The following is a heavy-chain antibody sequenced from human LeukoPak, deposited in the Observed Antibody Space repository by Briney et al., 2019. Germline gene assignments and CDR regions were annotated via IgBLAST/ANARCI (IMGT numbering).Heavy chain of an antibody. D-gene: IGHD3-22*01. CDR2: ISSSGSPI. V-gene: IGHV3-48*03. CDR1: GFTFSSSE. Sequence: PGGSLRLSCAASGFTFSSSEMNWVRQAPGKGLEWVSYISSSGSPIYYADSVKGRFTISRDNSKNTLYLQMNSLRAEDTAVYYCAKGSPYYYDSSGYYLNWGQGTLVTVSS. CDR3: AKGSPYYYDSSGYYLN. J-gene: IGHJ4*02.